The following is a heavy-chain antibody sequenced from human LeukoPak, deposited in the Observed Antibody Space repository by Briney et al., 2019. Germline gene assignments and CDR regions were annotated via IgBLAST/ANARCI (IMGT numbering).Heavy chain of an antibody. J-gene: IGHJ4*02. Sequence: GGSLRLSCAASGFTFSSYSMNWVRQAPGKGLEWVSYISSSSSTIYYADSVKGRFTISRDNAKNSLYLQMNSLRAEDTAVFYCARDEPSPDSTDLDYWGQGTLVTVSS. CDR3: ARDEPSPDSTDLDY. V-gene: IGHV3-48*04. CDR2: ISSSSSTI. D-gene: IGHD2/OR15-2a*01. CDR1: GFTFSSYS.